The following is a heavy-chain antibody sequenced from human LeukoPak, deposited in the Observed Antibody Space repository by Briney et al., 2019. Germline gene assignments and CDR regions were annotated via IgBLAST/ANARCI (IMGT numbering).Heavy chain of an antibody. D-gene: IGHD1-26*01. CDR3: ARGGPAIVGATNNWFDP. J-gene: IGHJ5*02. V-gene: IGHV4-61*02. Sequence: PSETLSLTCTVSGGSISSGSYYWSWIRQPAGKGLEWIGRIYTSGSTNYNPSLKSRVTISVDTSQNQFSLKLSSVTAADTAVYYCARGGPAIVGATNNWFDPWGQGTLVTVSS. CDR1: GGSISSGSYY. CDR2: IYTSGST.